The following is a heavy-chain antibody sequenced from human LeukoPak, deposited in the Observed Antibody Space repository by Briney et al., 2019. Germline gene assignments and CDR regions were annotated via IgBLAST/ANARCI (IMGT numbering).Heavy chain of an antibody. CDR3: ARGSSAGASLRHDY. CDR1: GFTFCSYW. D-gene: IGHD1-26*01. Sequence: GGSLRLSCAASGFTFCSYWMSWVRQAPGKGLEWGANIKQDGSEENFVDSVKGRFTISRDNAKKSLYLQMNSLRAEDTAVYYCARGSSAGASLRHDYWGQGTLVTVSS. CDR2: IKQDGSEE. V-gene: IGHV3-7*01. J-gene: IGHJ4*02.